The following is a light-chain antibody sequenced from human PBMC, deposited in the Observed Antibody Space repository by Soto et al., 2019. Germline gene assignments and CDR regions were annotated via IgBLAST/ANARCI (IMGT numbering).Light chain of an antibody. V-gene: IGKV3-20*01. J-gene: IGKJ1*01. CDR1: QSLSGNS. CDR2: HTS. Sequence: IVLTQSPATLSLSPGERATLSCRASQSLSGNSLAWYQQKPGQAPRLLIYHTSCRPTGIPDRFSGSGSGTDFTLTISRLEPEDFAVYYCQQYDTSRTFGQGTKVEVK. CDR3: QQYDTSRT.